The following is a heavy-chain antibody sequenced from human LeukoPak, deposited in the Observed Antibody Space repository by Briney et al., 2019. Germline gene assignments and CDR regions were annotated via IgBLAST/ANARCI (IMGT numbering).Heavy chain of an antibody. CDR3: GRGHDSSGWNY. CDR2: MYYSGST. V-gene: IGHV4-59*12. Sequence: SETLSLTCAVYGGSFSGYHWSWIRQPPGKGLEWIGYMYYSGSTNYNPSLKSRVTISVDTSKNQFSLKLSSVTAADTATYYCGRGHDSSGWNYWGQGTLATVSS. D-gene: IGHD3-22*01. J-gene: IGHJ4*02. CDR1: GGSFSGYH.